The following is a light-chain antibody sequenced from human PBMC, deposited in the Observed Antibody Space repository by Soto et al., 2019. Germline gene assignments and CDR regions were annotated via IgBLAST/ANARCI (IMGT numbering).Light chain of an antibody. J-gene: IGLJ1*01. CDR3: AAWDDSREEYV. CDR2: SSI. Sequence: QSVLTQPPSASGTPGQRVTISCSGSASNIGSKSVNWYQQFPGTAPKLLIYSSIYRPSGVPARMSASKSGTSASLAISGLQSEDEADYFCAAWDDSREEYVFGTGTKLTVL. V-gene: IGLV1-44*01. CDR1: ASNIGSKS.